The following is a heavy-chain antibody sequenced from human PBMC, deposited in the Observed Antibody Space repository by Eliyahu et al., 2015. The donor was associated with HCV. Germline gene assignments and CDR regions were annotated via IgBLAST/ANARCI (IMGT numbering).Heavy chain of an antibody. Sequence: QVQLVQSGAEVKKPGASVKVSCKASGYTFTGYYMHWVRQAPGQGLEWMGWINPNSGGTNYAQKFQGRVTMTRDTSISTAYMELSRLRSDDTAVYYCARGRTYYYDSSGPFYFDYWGQGTLVTVSS. CDR2: INPNSGGT. D-gene: IGHD3-22*01. V-gene: IGHV1-2*02. CDR1: GYTFTGYY. CDR3: ARGRTYYYDSSGPFYFDY. J-gene: IGHJ4*02.